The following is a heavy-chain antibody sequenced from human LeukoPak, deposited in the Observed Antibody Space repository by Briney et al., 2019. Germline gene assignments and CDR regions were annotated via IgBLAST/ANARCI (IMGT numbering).Heavy chain of an antibody. D-gene: IGHD6-13*01. V-gene: IGHV3-21*01. J-gene: IGHJ6*02. Sequence: GGSLRLSCAASGSTFSSYSMNWVRQAPGKGLEWVSSISSSSSYIYYADSVKGRFTISRDNAKNSLYLQMNSLRAEDTAVYYCARSRAAAGYYYGMDVWGQGTTVTVSS. CDR2: ISSSSSYI. CDR1: GSTFSSYS. CDR3: ARSRAAAGYYYGMDV.